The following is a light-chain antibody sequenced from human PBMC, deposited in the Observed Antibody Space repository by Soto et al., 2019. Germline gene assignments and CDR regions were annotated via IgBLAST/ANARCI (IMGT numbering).Light chain of an antibody. CDR2: LNSDGSH. Sequence: QSVLTQSPSASASLGASVKLTCTLSSGHSSYAIAWHQQQPEKGPRYLMKLNSDGSHNKGDGIPDRFSGSSSGAERYPTISSLQSEDEADYYCQTWGTGFSVVFGGGTKLTVL. J-gene: IGLJ2*01. V-gene: IGLV4-69*01. CDR1: SGHSSYA. CDR3: QTWGTGFSVV.